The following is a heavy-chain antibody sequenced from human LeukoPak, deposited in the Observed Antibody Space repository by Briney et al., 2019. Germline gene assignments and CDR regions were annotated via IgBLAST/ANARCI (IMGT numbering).Heavy chain of an antibody. J-gene: IGHJ4*02. D-gene: IGHD3-22*01. CDR3: ASSRVYYDSSGPFDY. V-gene: IGHV1-2*06. CDR2: INPNSGGT. Sequence: GASVKVSCKASGYTFTGYYMHWVRQAPGQGLEWMGRINPNSGGTNYAQKLQGRVTMTTDTSTSTAYMELRSLRSDDTAVYYCASSRVYYDSSGPFDYWGQGTLVTVSS. CDR1: GYTFTGYY.